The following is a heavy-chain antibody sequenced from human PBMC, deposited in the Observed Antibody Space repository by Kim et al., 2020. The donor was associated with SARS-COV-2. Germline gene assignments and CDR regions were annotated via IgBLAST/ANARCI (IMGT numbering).Heavy chain of an antibody. Sequence: ASVKVSCKASGYTFTSYDINWVRQATGQGLEWMGWMNPNSGNTGYAQKFQGRVTMTRNTSISTAYMELSSLRSEDTAVYYCARGRLAAAGLRNYYYYYYMDVWGKGTTVTVSS. CDR1: GYTFTSYD. J-gene: IGHJ6*03. V-gene: IGHV1-8*01. CDR3: ARGRLAAAGLRNYYYYYYMDV. D-gene: IGHD6-13*01. CDR2: MNPNSGNT.